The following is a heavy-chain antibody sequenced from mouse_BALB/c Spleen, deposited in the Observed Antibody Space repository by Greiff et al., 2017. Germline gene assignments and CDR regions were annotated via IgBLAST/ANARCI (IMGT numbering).Heavy chain of an antibody. J-gene: IGHJ2*01. CDR3: ARRITTAHFDY. V-gene: IGHV5-6*01. D-gene: IGHD1-2*01. CDR1: GFTFSSYG. Sequence: EVQLQQSGGDLVKPGGSLKLSCAASGFTFSSYGMSWVRQTPDKRLEWVATISSGGSYTYYPDSVKGRFTISRDNAKNTLYLQMSSLKSEDTAMYYCARRITTAHFDYWGQGTTLTVSS. CDR2: ISSGGSYT.